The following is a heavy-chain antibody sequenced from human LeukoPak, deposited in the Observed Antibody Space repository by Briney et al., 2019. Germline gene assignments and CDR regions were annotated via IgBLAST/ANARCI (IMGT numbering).Heavy chain of an antibody. V-gene: IGHV3-48*03. CDR1: GFTFDDYA. J-gene: IGHJ4*02. D-gene: IGHD5-24*01. CDR2: ISSSGSNI. Sequence: GGSLRLSCAASGFTFDDYAMHWVRQAPGKGLERVSYISSSGSNIYYADSVKGRFTISRDNAKNSLYLQMNSLRVEDTAVYYCARADMATITIDYWGQGTLVTVSS. CDR3: ARADMATITIDY.